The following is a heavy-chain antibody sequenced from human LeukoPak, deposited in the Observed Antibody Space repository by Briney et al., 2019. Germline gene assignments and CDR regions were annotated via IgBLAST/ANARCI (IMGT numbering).Heavy chain of an antibody. CDR3: ARRVVVPAAPYYFDY. Sequence: GGSLRLSCAASGSYWMHWVRQAPGKGLVWVSRINSDGSSTSYADSVKGRFTISRDNAKNTLYLQMNSLRAEDTAVYYCARRVVVPAAPYYFDYWGQGTLVTVSS. D-gene: IGHD2-2*01. CDR2: INSDGSST. CDR1: GSYW. J-gene: IGHJ4*02. V-gene: IGHV3-74*01.